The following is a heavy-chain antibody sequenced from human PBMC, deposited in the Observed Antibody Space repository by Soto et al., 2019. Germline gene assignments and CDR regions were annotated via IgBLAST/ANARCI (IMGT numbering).Heavy chain of an antibody. J-gene: IGHJ4*02. CDR3: EQVPYAAIVGTWPVNY. CDR1: GFIFNSYA. Sequence: PGGSLRLSCVASGFIFNSYAMNWVRQAPGKGLEWVSSISAGGGGTKYGDSVKGRFTISRDNSKNTLFLQMNSLRPEDTAVYYCEQVPYAAIVGTWPVNYWGQGTLVTVSS. CDR2: ISAGGGGT. V-gene: IGHV3-23*01. D-gene: IGHD1-26*01.